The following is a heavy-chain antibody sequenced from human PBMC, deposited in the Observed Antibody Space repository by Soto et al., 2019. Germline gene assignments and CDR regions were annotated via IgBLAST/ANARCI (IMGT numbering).Heavy chain of an antibody. V-gene: IGHV4-31*02. CDR1: GGSISSGGYY. Sequence: NPSETLSLTWTVSGGSISSGGYYWSWIRQHPGKGLEWIGYIYYSGSTYYNPSLKSRVTISVDTSKNQFSLKLSSVTAADTAVYYCATKELYCSGCSCFSGNWFDPWGQGTLVTVSS. J-gene: IGHJ5*02. CDR3: ATKELYCSGCSCFSGNWFDP. D-gene: IGHD2-15*01. CDR2: IYYSGST.